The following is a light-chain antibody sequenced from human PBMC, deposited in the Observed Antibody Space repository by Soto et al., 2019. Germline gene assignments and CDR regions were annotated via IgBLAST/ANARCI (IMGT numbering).Light chain of an antibody. Sequence: DIRVTQSPSSLSAPVGDRVTISCRTSQNIDNYLQWYQQKPGKAPSLLISGAANLQSGVPSYFSGSGSGTDFTLTITALQPDDLGTYFCQQTYSTPHTFGGGTRVEIK. CDR2: GAA. J-gene: IGKJ4*01. CDR1: QNIDNY. V-gene: IGKV1-39*01. CDR3: QQTYSTPHT.